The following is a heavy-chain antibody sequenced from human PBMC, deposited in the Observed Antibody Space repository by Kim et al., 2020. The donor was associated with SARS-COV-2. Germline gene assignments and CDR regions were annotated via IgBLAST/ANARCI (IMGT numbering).Heavy chain of an antibody. D-gene: IGHD6-19*01. V-gene: IGHV3-33*08. J-gene: IGHJ4*02. CDR1: GLSFSTYG. CDR2: IWYDGSNK. Sequence: GGSLRLSCAASGLSFSTYGMHWVRQAPGKGLEWVAVIWYDGSNKYYADSVKGRFTMSRDNSKNTLYLQMNSLRTEDTAVYYCARELGSGQWLLAHWGQGILVTVSS. CDR3: ARELGSGQWLLAH.